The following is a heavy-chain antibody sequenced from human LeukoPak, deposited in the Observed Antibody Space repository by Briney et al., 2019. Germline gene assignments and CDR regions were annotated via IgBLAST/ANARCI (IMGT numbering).Heavy chain of an antibody. J-gene: IGHJ4*02. V-gene: IGHV3-30-3*01. CDR1: GFTFSSYA. Sequence: PGGSLRLSCAASGFTFSSYAMHWVRQAPGKGLEWVAVISYDGSNKYYAGSVKGRFTISRDNSKNTLYLQMNSLRAEDTAVYYCARDRVSGFLDYWGQGTLVTVSS. CDR3: ARDRVSGFLDY. D-gene: IGHD5-12*01. CDR2: ISYDGSNK.